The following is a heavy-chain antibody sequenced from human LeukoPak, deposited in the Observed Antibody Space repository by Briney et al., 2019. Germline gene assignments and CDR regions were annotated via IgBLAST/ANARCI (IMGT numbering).Heavy chain of an antibody. CDR2: VNPNSGNT. J-gene: IGHJ5*01. Sequence: EASVKVSCKASGWPFSTHDINWVRQAAGQGLEWMGWVNPNSGNTRYAQKFQGRVAMTRDTSISTAYMELSSLRSEDTAVYYCATTRRLPLLGFDSWGQGTLVTVSS. CDR3: ATTRRLPLLGFDS. D-gene: IGHD2-15*01. V-gene: IGHV1-8*01. CDR1: GWPFSTHD.